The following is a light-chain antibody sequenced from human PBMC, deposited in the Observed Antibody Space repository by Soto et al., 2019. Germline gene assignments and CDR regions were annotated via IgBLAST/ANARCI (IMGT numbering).Light chain of an antibody. CDR3: QQYYSTPPT. CDR1: QSVLYSSNNTNY. Sequence: DIVMTQSPDSLAVSLGERATINCKSSQSVLYSSNNTNYLAWYQQKPGPPPKLLIYWASTRESGVPDRFSGSGSGTDFTLTISSLQAEDVAVYYCQQYYSTPPTFGQGTKVEIK. J-gene: IGKJ1*01. CDR2: WAS. V-gene: IGKV4-1*01.